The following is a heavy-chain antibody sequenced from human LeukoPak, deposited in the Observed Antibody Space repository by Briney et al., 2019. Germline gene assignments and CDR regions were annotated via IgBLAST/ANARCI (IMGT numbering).Heavy chain of an antibody. CDR3: AKDLDRVVVVVAATYHYYYYYGMDV. V-gene: IGHV3-30*02. D-gene: IGHD2-15*01. Sequence: PGGSLRLSCAASGFTFSSYGMHWVRQAPDKGLEWVAFIRYDGSNKYYADSVKGRFTISRDNSKNTLYLQMKSLRAEDTAVYYCAKDLDRVVVVVAATYHYYYYYGMDVWGQGTTVTVSS. J-gene: IGHJ6*02. CDR2: IRYDGSNK. CDR1: GFTFSSYG.